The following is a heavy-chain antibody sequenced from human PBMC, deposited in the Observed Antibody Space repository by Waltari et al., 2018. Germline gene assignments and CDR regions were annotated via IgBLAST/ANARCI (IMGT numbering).Heavy chain of an antibody. CDR3: ARSLGSGSLALGTMDV. D-gene: IGHD3-10*01. CDR2: IYTSGST. CDR1: GRSLSRYY. J-gene: IGHJ6*03. V-gene: IGHV4-4*07. Sequence: QVQLQESGPARVKPSETLPLTWYVPGRSLSRYYCSWIRTPAGTGQAWIGRIYTSGSTNYNPSLKSRVTRSVDTSKNQFSLKLSSVTAADTAVDYCARSLGSGSLALGTMDVWGKGTTVTVSS.